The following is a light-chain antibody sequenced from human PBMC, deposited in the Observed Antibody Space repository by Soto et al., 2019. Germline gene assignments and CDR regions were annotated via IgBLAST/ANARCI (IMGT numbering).Light chain of an antibody. CDR2: DVR. Sequence: QSALTQPASVSGSPGQSITISCTGTSSDVGAFNFVSWYQQHPGKAPKLIIYDVRNRPSGVSDRFSGSKSGNTASLTIYGLLADDQADYYCSSPTPSSPPVLFGGGTKLTVL. V-gene: IGLV2-14*03. CDR3: SSPTPSSPPVL. CDR1: SSDVGAFNF. J-gene: IGLJ2*01.